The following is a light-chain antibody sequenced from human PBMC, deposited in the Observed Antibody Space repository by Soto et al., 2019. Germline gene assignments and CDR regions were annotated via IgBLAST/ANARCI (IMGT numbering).Light chain of an antibody. CDR3: QQSYSRMT. J-gene: IGKJ1*01. V-gene: IGKV1-39*01. Sequence: DIQMAQSASSLSASVGDGVTITCRASQSISRYVSWYQQKPGKAPKLLIYAASRLESGVPSRFSGSRSGTDFTLTISSLQPEDFATYYCQQSYSRMTFGQGTKVDNK. CDR2: AAS. CDR1: QSISRY.